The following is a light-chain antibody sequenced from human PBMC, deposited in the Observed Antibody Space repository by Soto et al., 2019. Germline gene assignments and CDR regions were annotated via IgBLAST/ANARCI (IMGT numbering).Light chain of an antibody. V-gene: IGKV3-20*01. CDR2: AAS. J-gene: IGKJ2*01. CDR1: RSFASSY. Sequence: EIVLTQSPVTLSLSPGERATLSCRASRSFASSYLGWYQQKPGQAPRLLIYAASTRATGIPDRFSGSGSATDFTLTINRMEPEDSAVYYCQHYDSSPPYTFGQGTKXEIK. CDR3: QHYDSSPPYT.